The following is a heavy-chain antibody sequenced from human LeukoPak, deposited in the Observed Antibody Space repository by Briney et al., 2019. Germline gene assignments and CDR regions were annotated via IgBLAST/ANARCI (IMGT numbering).Heavy chain of an antibody. CDR1: GDSVSSNSAA. CDR2: TYYRSKWYN. D-gene: IGHD3-10*01. J-gene: IGHJ4*02. V-gene: IGHV6-1*01. Sequence: SQTLSLTCAISGDSVSSNSAAWNWIRQSPSRGLEWLGRTYYRSKWYNDYAVSVKSRITINTDTSKNQFSLQLNSVTPEDTAVYYCARDRHYGSGRAGVFDYWGQGTLVTVSS. CDR3: ARDRHYGSGRAGVFDY.